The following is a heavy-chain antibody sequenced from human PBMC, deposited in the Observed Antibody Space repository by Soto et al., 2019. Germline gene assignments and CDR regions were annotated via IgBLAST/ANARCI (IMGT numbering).Heavy chain of an antibody. Sequence: SETLFLTCRLSGGSITGAYYWNWIRQHPGKGLEWIGSIHYRGSTYYNPSLKTRITISLDRSNNQFSLNLSSVTAADTAVYYCARVRDSFGLDVWGQGTTVTVSS. D-gene: IGHD2-15*01. CDR1: GGSITGAYY. V-gene: IGHV4-31*03. CDR3: ARVRDSFGLDV. J-gene: IGHJ6*02. CDR2: IHYRGST.